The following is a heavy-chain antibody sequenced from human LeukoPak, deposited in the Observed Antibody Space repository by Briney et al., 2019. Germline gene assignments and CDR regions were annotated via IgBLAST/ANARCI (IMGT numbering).Heavy chain of an antibody. Sequence: ASVKVSCKASGGTFSSYAISWVRQAPGQGLEWMGGIIPIFGTANYAQKFQGRVTITADESTSTAYMELSSLRSEDTAVYDCARGDSSSWYSYYMDVRGKGTTVTVSS. J-gene: IGHJ6*03. CDR3: ARGDSSSWYSYYMDV. V-gene: IGHV1-69*13. CDR2: IIPIFGTA. D-gene: IGHD6-13*01. CDR1: GGTFSSYA.